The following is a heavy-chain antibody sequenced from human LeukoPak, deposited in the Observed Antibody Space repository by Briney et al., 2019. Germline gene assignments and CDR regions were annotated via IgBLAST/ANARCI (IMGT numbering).Heavy chain of an antibody. CDR1: GFLFSHYT. CDR3: ARLRGYSYGYADY. J-gene: IGHJ4*02. V-gene: IGHV3-48*04. D-gene: IGHD5-18*01. Sequence: GGSLRLSCAVSGFLFSHYTMTWVRQGPGKGLEWVSYIGSSSSSTIYYADSAKGRFTISRDNAKNSLYLQMNSLRAEDTAVYYCARLRGYSYGYADYWGQGILVTVSS. CDR2: IGSSSSSTI.